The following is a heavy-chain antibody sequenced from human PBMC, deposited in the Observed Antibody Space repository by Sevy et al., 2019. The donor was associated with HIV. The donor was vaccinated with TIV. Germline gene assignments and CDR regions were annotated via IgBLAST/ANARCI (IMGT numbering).Heavy chain of an antibody. D-gene: IGHD3-22*01. V-gene: IGHV3-43D*03. CDR2: ISWDGGST. CDR3: AKGYYYDSSGYRDLDY. Sequence: GGSLRLSCAASGFTFSNAWMSWVRQAPGKGLEWVSLISWDGGSTYYADSVKGRFTISRDNSKNSLYLQMNSLRAEDTALYYCAKGYYYDSSGYRDLDYWGQGTLVTVSS. J-gene: IGHJ4*02. CDR1: GFTFSNAW.